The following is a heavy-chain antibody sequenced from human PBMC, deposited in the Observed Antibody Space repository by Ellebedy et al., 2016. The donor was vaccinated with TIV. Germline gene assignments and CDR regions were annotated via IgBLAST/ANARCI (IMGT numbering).Heavy chain of an antibody. CDR2: IYSSGSA. CDR3: ARAPYGEPFDY. J-gene: IGHJ4*02. Sequence: MPSQTLSLTCTLSGGSIRSSYWSGIRQPAGKGLEYLGCIYSSGSANYNPSLKGRVTMSLDTSKNQFSLKLSSVTAADTAVYYCARAPYGEPFDYWGQGALVTVSS. V-gene: IGHV4-4*07. D-gene: IGHD4-17*01. CDR1: GGSIRSSY.